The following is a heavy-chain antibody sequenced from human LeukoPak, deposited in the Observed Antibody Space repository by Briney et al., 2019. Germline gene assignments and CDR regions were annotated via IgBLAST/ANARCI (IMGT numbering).Heavy chain of an antibody. V-gene: IGHV4-30-4*01. CDR1: GGSISSTDFY. CDR3: ARESRITMIEGFDY. D-gene: IGHD3-22*01. Sequence: SQTLSLTCTVSGGSISSTDFYWSWIRQPPGKGLEWIGYISYSGSTCYNPSLKSRVTISVDTSKNQFSLKMSSVTAADTAMYYCARESRITMIEGFDYWGQGTLVTVSS. J-gene: IGHJ4*02. CDR2: ISYSGST.